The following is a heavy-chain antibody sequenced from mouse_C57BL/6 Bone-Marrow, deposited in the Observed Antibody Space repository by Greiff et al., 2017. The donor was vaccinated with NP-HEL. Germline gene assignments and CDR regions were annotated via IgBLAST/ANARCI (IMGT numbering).Heavy chain of an antibody. CDR3: AKGDYGSSYTFSWFAY. D-gene: IGHD1-1*01. V-gene: IGHV1-64*01. Sequence: QVQLQQPGAELVKPGASVKLSCKASGYTFTSYWMHWVKQRPGQGLEWIGMIHPNSGSTNYNEKFKSKATLTVDKSSSTAYMQLSSLTSEDSAGYYCAKGDYGSSYTFSWFAYWGQGTLVTVSA. J-gene: IGHJ3*01. CDR2: IHPNSGST. CDR1: GYTFTSYW.